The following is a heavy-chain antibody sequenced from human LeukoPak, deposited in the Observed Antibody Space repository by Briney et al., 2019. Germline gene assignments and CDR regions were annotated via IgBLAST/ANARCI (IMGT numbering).Heavy chain of an antibody. J-gene: IGHJ6*02. Sequence: ASVKVSCKASGYTFTSYYMHWVRQAPGQGLEWMGWISAYNGSTNYAQKLQGRVTMTTDTSTSTAYMELRSLRSDDTAVYYCARRPLYCSSTSCYYYYGMDVWGQGTTVTVSS. D-gene: IGHD2-2*01. CDR3: ARRPLYCSSTSCYYYYGMDV. V-gene: IGHV1-18*04. CDR2: ISAYNGST. CDR1: GYTFTSYY.